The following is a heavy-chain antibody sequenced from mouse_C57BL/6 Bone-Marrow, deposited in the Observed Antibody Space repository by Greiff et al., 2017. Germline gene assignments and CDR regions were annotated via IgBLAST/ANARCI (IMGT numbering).Heavy chain of an antibody. CDR1: GFTISSYG. J-gene: IGHJ3*01. CDR2: ISSGGSYT. D-gene: IGHD2-4*01. CDR3: ARFFYYDYDGAWFAY. V-gene: IGHV5-6*01. Sequence: EVMLVESVGDLVKPGGSLKLSCAASGFTISSYGMSWVRQTPDKRLEWVATISSGGSYTYYPDSVKGRFTISRDNAKNTLYLQMSSLKSEDTAMYYCARFFYYDYDGAWFAYGGQGTLVTVSA.